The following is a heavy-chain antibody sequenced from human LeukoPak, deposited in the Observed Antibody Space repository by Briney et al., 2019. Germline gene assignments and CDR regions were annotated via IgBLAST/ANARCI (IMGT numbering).Heavy chain of an antibody. CDR2: INPSGGST. Sequence: ASVKDLLKASGYTFTRYCIHWVRPAPGQGLEWMGIINPSGGSTSYAQKFQGRVTMTRDTSTNTVYMELSSLKSEDTAVYFCARDWVYFSSGYFRIDHWGQGTLVTVPS. J-gene: IGHJ4*02. CDR3: ARDWVYFSSGYFRIDH. V-gene: IGHV1-46*01. D-gene: IGHD3-3*01. CDR1: GYTFTRYC.